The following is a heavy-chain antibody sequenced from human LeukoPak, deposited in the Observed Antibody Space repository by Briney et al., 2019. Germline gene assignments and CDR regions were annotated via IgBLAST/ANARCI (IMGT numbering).Heavy chain of an antibody. CDR3: ARDRYGGVDY. V-gene: IGHV3-72*01. CDR2: IRNKAASYTT. CDR1: GFTFGDHY. D-gene: IGHD4-23*01. Sequence: PGGSLRLSCAASGFTFGDHYLAWVRQAPGKGLEWVGLIRNKAASYTTEYAASVKGRFTISRDDSKNSAYLQLNSLKTEDTAVYYCARDRYGGVDYWGQGTLVTVFS. J-gene: IGHJ4*02.